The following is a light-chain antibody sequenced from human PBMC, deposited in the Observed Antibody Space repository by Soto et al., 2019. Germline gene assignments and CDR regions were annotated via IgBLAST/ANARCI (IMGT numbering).Light chain of an antibody. Sequence: EIVLTQSPGTLSLSPGERATLSCGASQSISSSYLAWYQQKPGQAPRLLIYGASSRATGIPDRFSGSGSGKDFTLTISRLEPDDFAVYYCQQYSRAPRTFGQGTKVEIK. CDR1: QSISSSY. CDR2: GAS. V-gene: IGKV3-20*01. CDR3: QQYSRAPRT. J-gene: IGKJ1*01.